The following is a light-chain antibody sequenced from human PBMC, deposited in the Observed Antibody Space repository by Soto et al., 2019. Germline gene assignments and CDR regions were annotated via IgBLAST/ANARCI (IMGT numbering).Light chain of an antibody. CDR1: QIITSSQ. J-gene: IGKJ4*01. V-gene: IGKV3-20*01. Sequence: EIVWTQSPGTLSLSPGERATLSCRASQIITSSQLAWYQQRPCQAPRLLTYGSSSRATGIPDRFSGSGSGTDFTLTISRLESEDFAVYYCQQYGSAPFTFGGGTKGEIK. CDR2: GSS. CDR3: QQYGSAPFT.